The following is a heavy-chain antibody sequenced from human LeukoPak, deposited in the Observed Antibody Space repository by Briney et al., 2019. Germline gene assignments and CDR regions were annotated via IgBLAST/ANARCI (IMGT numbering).Heavy chain of an antibody. J-gene: IGHJ3*02. CDR1: GFTFSRYA. Sequence: GGSLGLSCAASGFTFSRYAMNWVRQATGKGLEWVSAIGTAGETYYPASAQGRFTISRENAKTSLYLQMNSLRAGDTAVYYCARAAWGYYDSSGYLGGAFDIWGQGTMVTVSS. CDR2: IGTAGET. V-gene: IGHV3-13*04. CDR3: ARAAWGYYDSSGYLGGAFDI. D-gene: IGHD3-22*01.